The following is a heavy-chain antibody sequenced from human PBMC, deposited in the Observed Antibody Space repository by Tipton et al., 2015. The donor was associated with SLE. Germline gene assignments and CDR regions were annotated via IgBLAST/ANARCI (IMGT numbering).Heavy chain of an antibody. CDR3: ARRVYGGSYHDS. D-gene: IGHD2-15*01. V-gene: IGHV4-39*01. Sequence: GLVKPSETLSLTCTVSGGPIYSSNYCWGWIRQPPGQGLEWIGNIYYTGLTYYNPSLNSRVTMSVDTSNNQFSLTLSSVTAADTAVYYCARRVYGGSYHDSWGQGTLVTVSS. CDR1: GGPIYSSNYC. CDR2: IYYTGLT. J-gene: IGHJ4*02.